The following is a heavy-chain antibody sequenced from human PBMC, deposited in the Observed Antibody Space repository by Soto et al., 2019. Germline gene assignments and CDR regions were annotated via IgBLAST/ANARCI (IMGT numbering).Heavy chain of an antibody. CDR2: IYPRDSDT. J-gene: IGHJ3*02. CDR3: ARTGVADVFEI. V-gene: IGHV5-51*01. Sequence: GESLKISCKGSGFSFTSYWIGWVRQMPGKGLECMGIIYPRDSDTRYNPSLQGQVTLSVDESIDTAYLQWISLKTSDTAMYYCARTGVADVFEIWGQGTMVTVSS. D-gene: IGHD3-3*01. CDR1: GFSFTSYW.